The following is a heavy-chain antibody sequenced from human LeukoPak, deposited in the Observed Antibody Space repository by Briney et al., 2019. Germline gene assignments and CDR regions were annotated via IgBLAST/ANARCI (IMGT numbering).Heavy chain of an antibody. V-gene: IGHV3-23*01. Sequence: GGSLRLSCAPSGFTFSSFAMNWVRQAPGKGLEWVSTIGSSGDSTYYADSVRGRFTISRDNSKNTMHLQMNNLGAEDTAFYYCARGSKDLDFWGQGTLVTVSS. CDR3: ARGSKDLDF. D-gene: IGHD3-10*01. CDR1: GFTFSSFA. CDR2: IGSSGDST. J-gene: IGHJ4*02.